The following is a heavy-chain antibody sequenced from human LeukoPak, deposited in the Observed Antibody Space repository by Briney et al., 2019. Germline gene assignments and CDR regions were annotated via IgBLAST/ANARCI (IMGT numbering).Heavy chain of an antibody. J-gene: IGHJ6*03. CDR2: INPNSGGT. CDR1: GYTFTGYY. D-gene: IGHD1-7*01. V-gene: IGHV1-2*02. Sequence: ASVKVSCKASGYTFTGYYMHWVRQAPGQGLEWMGWINPNSGGTNYAQKFQGRVTMTRDTSISTAYMELSRLRSDDTAVYYCARDRPGTTGAYYYYYMDVWGKGTTVTVSS. CDR3: ARDRPGTTGAYYYYYMDV.